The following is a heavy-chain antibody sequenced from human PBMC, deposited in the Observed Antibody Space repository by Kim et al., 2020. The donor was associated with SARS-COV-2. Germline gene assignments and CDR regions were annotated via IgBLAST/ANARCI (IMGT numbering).Heavy chain of an antibody. J-gene: IGHJ4*02. CDR1: GFTFSSYG. D-gene: IGHD6-19*01. CDR2: IWYVGSNK. Sequence: GGSLRLSCAASGFTFSSYGMHWVRQAPGKGLGWVAVIWYVGSNKYYADSVKGRFTISRDNSKNTLYLQMNSLRAEDTAVYYCASTGIAVAGVDYWGQGTLVTVSS. CDR3: ASTGIAVAGVDY. V-gene: IGHV3-33*01.